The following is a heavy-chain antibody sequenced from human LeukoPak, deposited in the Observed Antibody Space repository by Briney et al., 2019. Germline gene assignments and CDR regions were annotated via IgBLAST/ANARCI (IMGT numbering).Heavy chain of an antibody. D-gene: IGHD3-22*01. V-gene: IGHV5-51*01. Sequence: GESLKISCKGSEYSFTSHWIGWVRQMPGKGLEWMGIIYPGDSDTRYSPSFQGQVTISADKSISTAYLQWSSLKASDTAMYYCARHSWDSSGYYDYYYGMDVWGQGTTVIVSS. J-gene: IGHJ6*02. CDR1: EYSFTSHW. CDR2: IYPGDSDT. CDR3: ARHSWDSSGYYDYYYGMDV.